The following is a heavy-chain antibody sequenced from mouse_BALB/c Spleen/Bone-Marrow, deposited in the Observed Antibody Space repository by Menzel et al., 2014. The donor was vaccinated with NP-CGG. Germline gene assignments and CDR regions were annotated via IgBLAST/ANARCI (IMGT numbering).Heavy chain of an antibody. CDR2: INPSNGGT. Sequence: VQLQQSGAELVKPWASVKLSCKASGYTFTSYYMYWVKQRPGQGLEWIGGINPSNGGTNFNEKFKSKATLTVDKSSSTAYMQLSSLTSEDSAVYYCTRDHYYYGSSYWYFDVWGAGTTVTVSS. J-gene: IGHJ1*01. CDR3: TRDHYYYGSSYWYFDV. CDR1: GYTFTSYY. D-gene: IGHD1-1*01. V-gene: IGHV1S81*02.